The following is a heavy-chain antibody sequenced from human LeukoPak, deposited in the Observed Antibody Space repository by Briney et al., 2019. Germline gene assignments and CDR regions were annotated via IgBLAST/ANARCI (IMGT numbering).Heavy chain of an antibody. Sequence: ASVKASCKVSGYTLTELSMHWVRQAPGKGLEWMGGFDPEDGETIYAQKFQGRVTMTEDTSTDTAYMELSSLRSEDTAVYYCATGGYSYGSLFDYWGQGTLVTVSS. V-gene: IGHV1-24*01. CDR1: GYTLTELS. CDR3: ATGGYSYGSLFDY. CDR2: FDPEDGET. D-gene: IGHD5-18*01. J-gene: IGHJ4*02.